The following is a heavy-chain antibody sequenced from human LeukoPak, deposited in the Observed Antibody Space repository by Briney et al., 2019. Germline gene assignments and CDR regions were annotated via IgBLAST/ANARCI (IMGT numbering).Heavy chain of an antibody. CDR2: IYYSGST. V-gene: IGHV4-59*12. J-gene: IGHJ4*02. CDR3: ARGVEAYYYDSSGYYYYFDY. D-gene: IGHD3-22*01. Sequence: GSLRLSCAASGFTFSDYYWSWIRQPPGKGLEWIGYIYYSGSTYYNPSLKSRVTISVDTSKSQFSLKLSSVTAADTAVYYCARGVEAYYYDSSGYYYYFDYWGQGTLVTVSS. CDR1: GFTFSDYY.